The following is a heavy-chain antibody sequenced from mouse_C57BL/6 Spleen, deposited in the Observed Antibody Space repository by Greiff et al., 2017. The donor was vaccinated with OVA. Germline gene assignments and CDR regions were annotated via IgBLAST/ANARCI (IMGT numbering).Heavy chain of an antibody. CDR1: GFSLTSYG. V-gene: IGHV2-2*01. CDR2: IWSGGST. CDR3: ARNYYYDGDFDD. J-gene: IGHJ2*01. Sequence: QVQLQQSGPGLVQPSQSLSITCTVSGFSLTSYGVHWVRQSPGKGLEWLGVIWSGGSTDYNAAFISRLSISKDNSKSQVFFKMNSLQADDTAIYYCARNYYYDGDFDDWGQGTTLTVSS. D-gene: IGHD2-4*01.